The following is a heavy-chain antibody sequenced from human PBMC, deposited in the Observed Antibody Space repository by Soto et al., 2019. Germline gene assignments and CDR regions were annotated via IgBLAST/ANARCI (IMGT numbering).Heavy chain of an antibody. J-gene: IGHJ6*02. D-gene: IGHD3-16*02. Sequence: SETLSLTCAVYGGSFSGYYWSWIRQPPGKGLEWIGEINHSGSTNYNPSLKSRVTISVDTSKNQFSLKLSSVTAADTAVYYCARQDYVWGSYRPGYGMDVWGQWTTVTVSS. CDR1: GGSFSGYY. CDR2: INHSGST. V-gene: IGHV4-34*01. CDR3: ARQDYVWGSYRPGYGMDV.